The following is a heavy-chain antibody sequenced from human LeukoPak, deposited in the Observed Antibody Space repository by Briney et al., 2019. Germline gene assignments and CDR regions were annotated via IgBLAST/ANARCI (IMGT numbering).Heavy chain of an antibody. CDR2: IHSDGSSA. J-gene: IGHJ6*03. D-gene: IGHD1-7*01. CDR1: GFTFTSYW. V-gene: IGHV3-74*01. Sequence: GGSLRLSCAASGFTFTSYWMHWVRQAPGKGLVWVSRIHSDGSSATYAGSVKGRFTISRDNAKNTLYLQMNSLRAEDTAVYYCAKRRGLELLYYYYMDVWGKGTTVTVSS. CDR3: AKRRGLELLYYYYMDV.